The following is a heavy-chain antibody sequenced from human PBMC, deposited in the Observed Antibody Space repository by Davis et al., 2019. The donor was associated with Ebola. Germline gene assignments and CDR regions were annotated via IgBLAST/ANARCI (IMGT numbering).Heavy chain of an antibody. CDR2: INPNSGGT. D-gene: IGHD5-24*01. J-gene: IGHJ4*02. CDR3: LVAVEMATTDFDY. CDR1: GYTFTGYY. Sequence: AASVKVSCKASGYTFTGYYMHWVRQAPGQGLEWMGRINPNSGGTNYAQKFQGRVTMTRDTSISTAYMELSRLRSDDTAVYYCLVAVEMATTDFDYWGQGTLVTVSS. V-gene: IGHV1-2*06.